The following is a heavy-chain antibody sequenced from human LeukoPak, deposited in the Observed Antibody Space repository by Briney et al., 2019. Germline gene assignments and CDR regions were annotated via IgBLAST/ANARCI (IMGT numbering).Heavy chain of an antibody. CDR3: ARDHGAMVLFEYYYYGMDV. D-gene: IGHD5-18*01. V-gene: IGHV3-23*01. CDR1: GFTFSSYS. CDR2: ISGSGGST. Sequence: GGSLRLSCAASGFTFSSYSMNWVRQAPGKGLEWVSAISGSGGSTYYADSVKGRFTISRDNSKNTLYLQMNSLRAEDTAVYYCARDHGAMVLFEYYYYGMDVWGQGTTVTVSS. J-gene: IGHJ6*02.